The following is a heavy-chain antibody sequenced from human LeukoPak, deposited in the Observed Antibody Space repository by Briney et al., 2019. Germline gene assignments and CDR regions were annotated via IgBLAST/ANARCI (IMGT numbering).Heavy chain of an antibody. CDR1: GFTFTTYW. D-gene: IGHD3-22*01. J-gene: IGHJ4*02. Sequence: GGSLRLSCAASGFTFTTYWMTWVRQAPGKGLEWVANINQDGTEKYYVDSVKGRFTISRDNAKNSLYLQMNSLRAEDTALYYCARNVGSGYYYYFDYWGQGTLVTVSS. CDR2: INQDGTEK. CDR3: ARNVGSGYYYYFDY. V-gene: IGHV3-7*03.